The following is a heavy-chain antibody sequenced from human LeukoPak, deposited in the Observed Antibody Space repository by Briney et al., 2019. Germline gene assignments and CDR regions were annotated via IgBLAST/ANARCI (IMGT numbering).Heavy chain of an antibody. J-gene: IGHJ6*04. Sequence: GRSLRLSCAASGITFSSYAMHWVRQAPGKGLEWGAVISYDGSNKYYADSVKGRFTISRDNSKNTLHLQMNSLRAEDTAVYYCARDPGGYDPVGSYGMDVWGEGTTVTVSS. D-gene: IGHD5-12*01. CDR3: ARDPGGYDPVGSYGMDV. V-gene: IGHV3-30*04. CDR2: ISYDGSNK. CDR1: GITFSSYA.